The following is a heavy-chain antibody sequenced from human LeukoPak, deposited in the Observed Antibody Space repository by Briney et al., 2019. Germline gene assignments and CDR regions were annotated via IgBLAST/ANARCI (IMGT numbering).Heavy chain of an antibody. Sequence: GGSLRLSCSASGFTVSSNYMSWVRQAPGKGLEWVSIIYSGGSTFYADSVKGRFTISRDNSKNTLYLQMNSLRAEDTAVYYCARGGGYSYGSFDYWGQGTLVTVSS. CDR2: IYSGGST. J-gene: IGHJ4*02. V-gene: IGHV3-53*01. CDR1: GFTVSSNY. D-gene: IGHD5-18*01. CDR3: ARGGGYSYGSFDY.